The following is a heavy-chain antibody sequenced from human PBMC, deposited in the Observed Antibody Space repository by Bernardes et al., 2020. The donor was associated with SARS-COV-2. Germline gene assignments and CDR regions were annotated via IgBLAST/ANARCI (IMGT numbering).Heavy chain of an antibody. V-gene: IGHV1-2*02. CDR1: GYTFSDYY. J-gene: IGHJ4*02. CDR3: SRTFYYDRGGDSLFDY. Sequence: ASVKVSCTASGYTFSDYYTHWLRQAPGQGLEWMGWISPKSGATNYAQKFQGRVTMTRDTSISTDYMELSSLRSDDTAVYYCSRTFYYDRGGDSLFDYWGQGTLVTVSS. CDR2: ISPKSGAT. D-gene: IGHD2-21*01.